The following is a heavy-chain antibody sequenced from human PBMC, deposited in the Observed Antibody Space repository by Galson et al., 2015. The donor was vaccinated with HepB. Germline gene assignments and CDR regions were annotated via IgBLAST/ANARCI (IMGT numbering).Heavy chain of an antibody. V-gene: IGHV3-74*01. CDR2: INSDGSST. D-gene: IGHD3-10*01. CDR3: ARARFGELGLKY. J-gene: IGHJ4*02. CDR1: GFTFSSYW. Sequence: SLRLSCAASGFTFSSYWMHWVRQAPGKGLVWVSRINSDGSSTSYADSVKGRFTISRDNAKNTLHLQMNSLRAEDTAVYYCARARFGELGLKYWGQGTLVTVSS.